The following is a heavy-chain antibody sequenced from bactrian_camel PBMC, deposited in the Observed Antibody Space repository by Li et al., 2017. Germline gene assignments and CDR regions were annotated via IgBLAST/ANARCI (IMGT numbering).Heavy chain of an antibody. CDR2: IYTGGGDVTT. CDR3: AAGRDCIPMGRVPTLVGY. Sequence: VQLVESGGGSVQAGGSLRLSCAFSEYTNCMAWFRQAPGKEREGVAAIYTGGGDVTTYYAAAVKGRFAISQDNSKSAVYLQMNSLKPEDTAMYYCAAGRDCIPMGRVPTLVGYWGQGTQVTVS. V-gene: IGHV3S40*01. J-gene: IGHJ6*01. D-gene: IGHD3*01. CDR1: EYTNC.